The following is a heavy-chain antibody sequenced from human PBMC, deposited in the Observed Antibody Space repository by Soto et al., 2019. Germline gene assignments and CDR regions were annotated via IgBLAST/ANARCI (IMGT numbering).Heavy chain of an antibody. CDR3: ARHRAALYSSNDI. CDR1: GGSISSSSYC. CDR2: IYYSGST. V-gene: IGHV4-39*01. D-gene: IGHD6-13*01. Sequence: SETLSLTCTVSGGSISSSSYCWGWIRQPPGKGLEWIGSIYYSGSTYYNPSLKSRVTISVDTSKNQFSLKLSSVTAADTAVYYCARHRAALYSSNDIWGQGTMVTVSS. J-gene: IGHJ3*02.